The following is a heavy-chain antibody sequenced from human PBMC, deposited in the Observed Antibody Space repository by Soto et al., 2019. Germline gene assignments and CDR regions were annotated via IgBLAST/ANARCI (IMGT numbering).Heavy chain of an antibody. D-gene: IGHD3-3*01. V-gene: IGHV4-39*01. CDR2: IDYKGFT. Sequence: QLRLQESGPGLVKPSETLSLTCTVSGGSISSSRYYWGWIRQPPGQGLEWIGSIDYKGFTYYNPSVMSRVTMSVDTSRNQYSLTLSSVTTADTPAYCCARKVAFWSGSGSFAPGGQGTLVTVSS. CDR1: GGSISSSRYY. CDR3: ARKVAFWSGSGSFAP. J-gene: IGHJ5*02.